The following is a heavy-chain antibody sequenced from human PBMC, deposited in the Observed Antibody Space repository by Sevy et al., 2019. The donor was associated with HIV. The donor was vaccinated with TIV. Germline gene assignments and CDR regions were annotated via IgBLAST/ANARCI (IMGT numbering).Heavy chain of an antibody. J-gene: IGHJ2*01. CDR3: VRYRSGYYWYFDL. D-gene: IGHD6-19*01. CDR2: TYYRSKWYS. Sequence: KQSQTLSLTCAISGYSVSSNSAAWTWIRQSPSRGLEWLGRTYYRSKWYSDYADSVKRRLTITPDTSKNQISLQLHSVTPEDTAVYYCVRYRSGYYWYFDLWGRGTLVTVSS. V-gene: IGHV6-1*01. CDR1: GYSVSSNSAA.